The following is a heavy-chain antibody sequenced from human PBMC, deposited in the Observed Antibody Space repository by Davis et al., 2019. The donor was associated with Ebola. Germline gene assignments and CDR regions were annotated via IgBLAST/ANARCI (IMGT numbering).Heavy chain of an antibody. Sequence: GESLKISCAASGFTFNTYWIHWVRQAPGKGLVWVSRINTVGSTTNYADSVKGRFTISRDNAKNTVYLQMNSLRAEDTAVYYCARGNRYCSGDTCANWFDPWGQGTLVTVSS. CDR1: GFTFNTYW. D-gene: IGHD2-15*01. CDR3: ARGNRYCSGDTCANWFDP. V-gene: IGHV3-74*01. CDR2: INTVGSTT. J-gene: IGHJ5*02.